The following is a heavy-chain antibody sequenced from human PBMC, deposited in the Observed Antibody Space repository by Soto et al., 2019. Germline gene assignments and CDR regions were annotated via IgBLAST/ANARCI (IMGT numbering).Heavy chain of an antibody. J-gene: IGHJ4*02. CDR3: ASYGYPIGGGFDY. CDR1: GGSVSSGSYY. Sequence: PSYTLSLTCTVSGGSVSSGSYYWSWIRQPPGKGLEWIGYIYYSGSTNYNPSLKSRVTISVDTSKNQFSLKLSSVTAADTAVYYCASYGYPIGGGFDYWGQGTLVTVSS. V-gene: IGHV4-61*01. CDR2: IYYSGST. D-gene: IGHD5-18*01.